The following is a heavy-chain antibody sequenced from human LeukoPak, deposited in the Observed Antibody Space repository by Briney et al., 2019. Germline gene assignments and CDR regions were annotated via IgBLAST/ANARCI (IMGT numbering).Heavy chain of an antibody. CDR2: MNPNSGNT. CDR3: ASRSTGMDV. D-gene: IGHD5/OR15-5a*01. J-gene: IGHJ6*02. Sequence: ASVKVSCKASEYTFTSYDINWVRQATGQGLEWMGWMNPNSGNTVYAQKFQGRVTMTRDTSISTAYMELSSLRSEDTAMYYCASRSTGMDVWGQGTTVTVSS. V-gene: IGHV1-8*01. CDR1: EYTFTSYD.